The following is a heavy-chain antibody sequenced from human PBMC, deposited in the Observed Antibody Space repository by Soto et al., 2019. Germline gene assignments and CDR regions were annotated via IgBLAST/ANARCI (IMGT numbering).Heavy chain of an antibody. CDR1: GDSIDNNNYY. CDR2: IYYNGTT. Sequence: SETLSLTCSVSGDSIDNNNYYWGWIRQPPGRGLEWIGIIYYNGTTYYNPSVKSRISLSVESATNHFSLKLISVTAADTAVYYCARLRKGFFDYWGQGSLVTVSS. CDR3: ARLRKGFFDY. D-gene: IGHD3-3*01. V-gene: IGHV4-39*02. J-gene: IGHJ4*02.